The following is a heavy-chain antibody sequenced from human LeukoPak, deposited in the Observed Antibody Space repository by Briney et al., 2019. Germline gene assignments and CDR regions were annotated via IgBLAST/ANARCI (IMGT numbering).Heavy chain of an antibody. CDR1: GGTFNSYA. CDR2: IIPIFGTT. Sequence: SVKVSCKASGGTFNSYAISWVRQAPGQGLEWMGGIIPIFGTTNYARKFRGRVTLTADKSTRTAYMELSSLRSEDTAVYYCAVREAYCGGDCYPDNGWLGAFDIWGQGTMVTVSS. V-gene: IGHV1-69*06. D-gene: IGHD2-21*02. J-gene: IGHJ3*02. CDR3: AVREAYCGGDCYPDNGWLGAFDI.